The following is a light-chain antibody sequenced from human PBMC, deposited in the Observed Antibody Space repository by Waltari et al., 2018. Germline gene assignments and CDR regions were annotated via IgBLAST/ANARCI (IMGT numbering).Light chain of an antibody. CDR1: SLRGYF. Sequence: ALGQTVRITCQGDSLRGYFASWYQQKPGQAPLLVNYGKDSRPAGIPDRFSGSSSGNTASLTITGAQAEDEADYYCNSRDRSGNHLGVFGTGTKVTVL. CDR2: GKD. CDR3: NSRDRSGNHLGV. V-gene: IGLV3-19*01. J-gene: IGLJ1*01.